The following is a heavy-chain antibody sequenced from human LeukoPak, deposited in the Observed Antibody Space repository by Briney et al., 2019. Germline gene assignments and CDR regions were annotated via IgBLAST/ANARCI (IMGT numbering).Heavy chain of an antibody. J-gene: IGHJ4*02. V-gene: IGHV3-53*04. D-gene: IGHD6-19*01. Sequence: GGSLRLSCAASGFNVSSNYMSWVRQAPGKGLEWVSVLYGAGSTYYADSVKGRFTISRHDSQNTLFLLMNSLRAEDTAVYYCARGGTPGFSTGRIDYWGQGTLVTVSS. CDR3: ARGGTPGFSTGRIDY. CDR1: GFNVSSNY. CDR2: LYGAGST.